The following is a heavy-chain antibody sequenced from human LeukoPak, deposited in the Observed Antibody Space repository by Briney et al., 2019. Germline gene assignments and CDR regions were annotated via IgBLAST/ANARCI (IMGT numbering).Heavy chain of an antibody. J-gene: IGHJ4*02. CDR1: GYTFTSYA. D-gene: IGHD3-3*01. CDR3: ARDQLIGNTIGDY. Sequence: GASVKVSCKSSGYTFTSYAMNWVRQAPGQGLEWMGWINTNTGNPTYAQGFTGRFVFSLDTSVSAAYLQISSLKAEDTAVYYCARDQLIGNTIGDYWGQGTLVTVSS. V-gene: IGHV7-4-1*02. CDR2: INTNTGNP.